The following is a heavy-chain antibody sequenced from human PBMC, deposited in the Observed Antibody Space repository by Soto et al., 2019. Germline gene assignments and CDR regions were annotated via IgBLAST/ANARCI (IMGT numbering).Heavy chain of an antibody. V-gene: IGHV3-9*01. CDR3: ATGDYGDCSLSDY. CDR1: GFTFDDYA. Sequence: ESGGGLVQPGRSLRLSCAASGFTFDDYAMHWVRQAPGRGLEWVSGITWNRASIGYADSVKGRFTIYRDNAKNSLYLQMDSLRPEDTALYYCATGDYGDCSLSDYWGQGTLVTVSS. D-gene: IGHD4-17*01. CDR2: ITWNRASI. J-gene: IGHJ4*02.